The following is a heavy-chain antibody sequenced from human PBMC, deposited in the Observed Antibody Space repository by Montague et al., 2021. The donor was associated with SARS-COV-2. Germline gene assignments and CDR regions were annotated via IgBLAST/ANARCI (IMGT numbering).Heavy chain of an antibody. J-gene: IGHJ6*02. V-gene: IGHV4-34*01. CDR1: GGSFSGFY. D-gene: IGHD6-13*01. CDR2: IHHSGST. CDR3: ARWRPSSSCRYFNYYGMDA. Sequence: SETLSLTCAVYGGSFSGFYWSWIRQPPGKRLEWIGEIHHSGSTKYNPSLESRVTISVDTSKNQFSLKLSSVTAADTAVYYCARWRPSSSCRYFNYYGMDAWGQGTPVTVSS.